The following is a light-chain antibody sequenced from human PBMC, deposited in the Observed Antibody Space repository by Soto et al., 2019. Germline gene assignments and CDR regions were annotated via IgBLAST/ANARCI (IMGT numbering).Light chain of an antibody. J-gene: IGLJ1*01. CDR3: AAWDDSLNGYV. CDR2: NNN. V-gene: IGLV1-44*01. CDR1: SSNIGINT. Sequence: QSVLTQPPSASETPGQGVTISCSGSSSNIGINTVDWFQQLPGTAPKLLIYNNNQRPSGVPDRFSGSKSGTSASLAISGLQSEDESDYYCAAWDDSLNGYVFGTGTKLTVL.